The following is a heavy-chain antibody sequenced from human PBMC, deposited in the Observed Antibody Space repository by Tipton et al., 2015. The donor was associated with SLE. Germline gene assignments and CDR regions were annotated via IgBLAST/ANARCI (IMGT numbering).Heavy chain of an antibody. J-gene: IGHJ3*01. CDR3: ARVYSGSYYKTFDF. V-gene: IGHV4-38-2*02. CDR2: IYHSGST. CDR1: DYSISSGYY. Sequence: LRLFCTVSDYSISSGYYWAWIRQPPGKGPEWIGSIYHSGSTFYDPSLNSRVSISVDTSKNQFSLTLTSVTAADTAIYYCARVYSGSYYKTFDFWGQGTLVTVSS. D-gene: IGHD1-26*01.